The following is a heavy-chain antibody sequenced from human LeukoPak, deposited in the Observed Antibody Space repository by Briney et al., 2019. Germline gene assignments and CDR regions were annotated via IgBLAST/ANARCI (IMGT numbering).Heavy chain of an antibody. CDR1: GFTFSSYN. D-gene: IGHD5-24*01. CDR2: ISSSATYI. V-gene: IGHV3-21*01. Sequence: GGSLRLSCAASGFTFSSYNMIWVRQAPGKGLEWVSSISSSATYIYYTDSVKGRFTISRDNAKNSLYLQMNSQRAEDTAVYFCARDWGWLPDYWGQGTLVTVSS. J-gene: IGHJ4*02. CDR3: ARDWGWLPDY.